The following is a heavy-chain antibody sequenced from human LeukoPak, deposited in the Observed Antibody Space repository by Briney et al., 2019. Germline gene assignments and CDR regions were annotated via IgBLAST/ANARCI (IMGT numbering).Heavy chain of an antibody. CDR3: ARRPEYYYGSGSYSEYYFDY. Sequence: SETLSLTCTVSGGSISSSSYYWGWIRQPPGKGLEWIGSIYYSGSTYYNPSLKSRVTISVDTSKNQFSLKLSSVTAADAAVYYCARRPEYYYGSGSYSEYYFDYWGQGTLVTVSS. CDR2: IYYSGST. D-gene: IGHD3-10*01. CDR1: GGSISSSSYY. J-gene: IGHJ4*02. V-gene: IGHV4-39*01.